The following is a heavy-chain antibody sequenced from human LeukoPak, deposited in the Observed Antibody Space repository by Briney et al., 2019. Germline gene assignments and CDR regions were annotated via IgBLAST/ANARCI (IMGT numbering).Heavy chain of an antibody. CDR1: GFTFSSYE. J-gene: IGHJ1*01. D-gene: IGHD6-13*01. CDR3: ARPSRPYRSTEYFQH. CDR2: ISSSGSTI. V-gene: IGHV3-48*03. Sequence: VGSLRLSCAASGFTFSSYEMNWVRQVPGKGLEWISYISSSGSTIYYADSVKGRFTISRDNAKNSLYLQMNSLRAEDTAVYYCARPSRPYRSTEYFQHWGQGTLVIVSS.